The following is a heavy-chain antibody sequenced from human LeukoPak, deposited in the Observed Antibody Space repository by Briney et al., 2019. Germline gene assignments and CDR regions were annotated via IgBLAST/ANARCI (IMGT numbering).Heavy chain of an antibody. CDR3: ATEGGSYLSFDY. V-gene: IGHV1-24*01. CDR2: FDPEDGET. D-gene: IGHD1-26*01. CDR1: GYTLTELS. J-gene: IGHJ4*02. Sequence: ASVKVSCKVSGYTLTELSMHWVRQAPGKGLEWMGGFDPEDGETTYAQKFQGRVTMTEDTSTDTAYMELSSLRSEDTAVYYCATEGGSYLSFDYWGQGTLVTVSS.